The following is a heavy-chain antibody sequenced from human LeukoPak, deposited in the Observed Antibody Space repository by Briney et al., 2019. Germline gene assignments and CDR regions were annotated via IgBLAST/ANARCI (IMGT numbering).Heavy chain of an antibody. CDR2: DSNNGNI. J-gene: IGHJ4*02. CDR3: ASSYYDFWSGSIPNYFDY. CDR1: ASSISSHS. V-gene: IGHV4-59*11. Sequence: SETLSLTCTVSASSISSHSWGWIRQPPGKGLEWIGYDSNNGNINYNPALKSRVTISVDTSKRQFSLKLSSVTAADTAVYYCASSYYDFWSGSIPNYFDYWGQGTLVTVSS. D-gene: IGHD3-3*01.